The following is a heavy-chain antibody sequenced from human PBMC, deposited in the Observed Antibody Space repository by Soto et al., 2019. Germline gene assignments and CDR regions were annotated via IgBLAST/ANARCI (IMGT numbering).Heavy chain of an antibody. Sequence: ASVKVSCKASGYTFTGYYMHWVRQAPGQGLEWMGWINPNSGGTNYAQKFQGRVTMTRDTSISTAYMELSRLRSDDTAVYYCARDRGRDRYKKIKDYWGQGTLVTVSS. CDR1: GYTFTGYY. CDR3: ARDRGRDRYKKIKDY. D-gene: IGHD1-1*01. CDR2: INPNSGGT. J-gene: IGHJ4*02. V-gene: IGHV1-2*02.